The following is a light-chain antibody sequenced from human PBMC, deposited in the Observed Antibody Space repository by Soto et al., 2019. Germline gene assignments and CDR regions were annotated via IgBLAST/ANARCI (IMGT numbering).Light chain of an antibody. CDR2: DVS. Sequence: EIGLTRSPGTLSLSKGERATLSCRASQSVSSAYLAWYQQKPGQAPRLLIYDVSSRATGIPDRFSGSGSGTDFTLTVSRLEPEDFAVYYCQQYGSSPETFGQGTKVDIK. CDR3: QQYGSSPET. V-gene: IGKV3-20*01. J-gene: IGKJ1*01. CDR1: QSVSSAY.